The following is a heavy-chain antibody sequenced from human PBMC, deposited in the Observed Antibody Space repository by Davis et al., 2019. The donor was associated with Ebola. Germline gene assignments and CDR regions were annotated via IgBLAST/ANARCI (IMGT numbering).Heavy chain of an antibody. CDR1: AVTFNNYG. J-gene: IGHJ2*01. D-gene: IGHD6-6*01. V-gene: IGHV3-33*01. Sequence: GESLKISCAASAVTFNNYGIHWVRQAPGGGLEWVAAVWFDGNTKNYADSVKGRFTISRDNSKCTVYLQMNGLRAGDTAVYYCARDQGRSSSSVKDFDLWGHGTLVTVSS. CDR3: ARDQGRSSSSVKDFDL. CDR2: VWFDGNTK.